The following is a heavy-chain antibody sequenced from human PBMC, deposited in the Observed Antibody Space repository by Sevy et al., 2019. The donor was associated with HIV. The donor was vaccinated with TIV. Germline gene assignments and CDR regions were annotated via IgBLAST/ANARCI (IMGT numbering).Heavy chain of an antibody. D-gene: IGHD6-13*01. J-gene: IGHJ4*02. CDR2: LFGGGHGA. V-gene: IGHV3-23*01. Sequence: GESLKISCVASGFTFGDYAMSWVRQAPGKGLEWVSSLFGGGHGANYAGSVKGRFIISRDNSRNTLSLQLNSLRAEDAAVYYCAKMEGQLVSEYYFDYWGQGLLVTVSS. CDR3: AKMEGQLVSEYYFDY. CDR1: GFTFGDYA.